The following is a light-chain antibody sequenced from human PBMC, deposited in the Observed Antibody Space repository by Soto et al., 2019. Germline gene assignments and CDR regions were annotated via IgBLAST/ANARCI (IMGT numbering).Light chain of an antibody. Sequence: IQMTQSPSTLSASLGDGVTITCRASQRTSNWLAWYQKKPEPAPKTMIYDAYSFERGVPSRFRGSGSGTEFALTISSLQPDDFATYYCQQYKKFGQWNKVDIK. CDR3: QQYKK. J-gene: IGKJ1*01. CDR1: QRTSNW. CDR2: DAY. V-gene: IGKV1-5*01.